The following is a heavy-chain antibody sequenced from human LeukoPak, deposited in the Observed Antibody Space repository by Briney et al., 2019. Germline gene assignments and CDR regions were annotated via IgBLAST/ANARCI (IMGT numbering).Heavy chain of an antibody. CDR3: ARVGGNSSYFDY. D-gene: IGHD4-23*01. CDR2: INHSGST. CDR1: GGSFSGYY. V-gene: IGHV4-34*01. J-gene: IGHJ4*02. Sequence: SETLSLTCAVYGGSFSGYYWSWIRKPPGKGLEWIGEINHSGSTNYNPSLKSRVTISVDTSKNQFSLKLSSVTAADTAVYYCARVGGNSSYFDYWGQGTLVTVSS.